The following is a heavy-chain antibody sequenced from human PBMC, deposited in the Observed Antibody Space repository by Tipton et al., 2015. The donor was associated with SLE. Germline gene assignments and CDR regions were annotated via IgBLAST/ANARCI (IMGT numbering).Heavy chain of an antibody. CDR3: ARSSIYCRSFSCHFDS. J-gene: IGHJ4*02. CDR1: GYTFTSYA. CDR2: ISAHNGNT. D-gene: IGHD2-2*01. Sequence: QVQLVQSGAEVSKPGASVKVSCKASGYTFTSYAINWVRQAPGQGLQWMGWISAHNGNTKYAQNLQGRVTMTTDTSTSTAYMELTSLRSDDTAMYYCARSSIYCRSFSCHFDSWGQGTLVTVSS. V-gene: IGHV1-18*01.